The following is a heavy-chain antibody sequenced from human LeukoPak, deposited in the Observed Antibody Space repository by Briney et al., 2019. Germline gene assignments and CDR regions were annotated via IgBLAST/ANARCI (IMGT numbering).Heavy chain of an antibody. J-gene: IGHJ4*02. CDR1: GYTFTSYY. CDR2: INPSGGST. D-gene: IGHD2-2*01. Sequence: ASVKVSCEASGYTFTSYYMHWVRQAPGQGLEWMGIINPSGGSTSYAQKFQGRVTMTRDTSTSTVYVELSSLRSEDTAVYYCARVPAGLPTDYWGQGTLVTVSS. CDR3: ARVPAGLPTDY. V-gene: IGHV1-46*03.